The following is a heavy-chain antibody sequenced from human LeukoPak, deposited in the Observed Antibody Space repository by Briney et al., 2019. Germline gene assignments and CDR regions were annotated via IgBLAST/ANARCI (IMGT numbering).Heavy chain of an antibody. CDR3: ARKTSYSYGDKFDY. CDR1: GFTFSSYS. D-gene: IGHD5-18*01. Sequence: GGSLRLSCAASGFTFSSYSMNWVRQAPGKGLEWVSYISSSSSTIYYADSVKGRFTISRDNAKNSLYLQMNSLRAEDTAVYYCARKTSYSYGDKFDYWGQGTLVTVSS. J-gene: IGHJ4*02. V-gene: IGHV3-48*01. CDR2: ISSSSSTI.